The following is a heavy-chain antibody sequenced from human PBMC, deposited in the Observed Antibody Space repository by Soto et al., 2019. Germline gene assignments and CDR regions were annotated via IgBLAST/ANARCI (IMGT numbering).Heavy chain of an antibody. V-gene: IGHV3-23*01. CDR1: GFTFSSYA. CDR3: AWSYPVGVAMSWDFDY. Sequence: GGSLRLSCAASGFTFSSYAMSWVRQAPGKGLEWVSAISGSGGSTYYADSVKGRFTISRDNSKNTLYLQMNSLRAGDTAVYYCAWSYPVGVAMSWDFDYWGQGSLVTVSA. J-gene: IGHJ4*02. CDR2: ISGSGGST. D-gene: IGHD2-8*02.